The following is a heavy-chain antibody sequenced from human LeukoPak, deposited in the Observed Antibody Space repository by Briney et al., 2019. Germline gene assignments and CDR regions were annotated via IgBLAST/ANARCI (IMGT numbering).Heavy chain of an antibody. V-gene: IGHV3-7*03. J-gene: IGHJ4*02. CDR3: AKDKDRYPGSGNDY. D-gene: IGHD3-10*01. CDR1: GFTFSSYW. CDR2: IKQDGSEK. Sequence: GGSLRLSCAASGFTFSSYWMSWVRQAPGKGLEWVANIKQDGSEKYYVDSVKGRFTISRDNSKNTLYLQMNSLRAEDTAVYYCAKDKDRYPGSGNDYWGQGTLVTVSS.